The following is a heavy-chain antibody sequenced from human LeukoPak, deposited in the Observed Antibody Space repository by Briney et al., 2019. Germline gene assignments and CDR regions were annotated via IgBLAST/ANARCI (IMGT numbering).Heavy chain of an antibody. J-gene: IGHJ5*02. V-gene: IGHV4-34*01. Sequence: SETLSLTCAVYGGSFSGYYWSWIRQPPGKGLEWIGEINHSVSTNYNPSLKSRVTISVDTSKNQFSLKLSSVTAADTAVYYCARSGLIVVVPAATAEGYNWFDPWGQGTLVTVSS. D-gene: IGHD2-2*01. CDR2: INHSVST. CDR1: GGSFSGYY. CDR3: ARSGLIVVVPAATAEGYNWFDP.